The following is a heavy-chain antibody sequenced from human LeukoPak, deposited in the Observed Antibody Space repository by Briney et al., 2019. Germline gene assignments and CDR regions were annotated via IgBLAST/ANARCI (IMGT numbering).Heavy chain of an antibody. V-gene: IGHV3-23*01. Sequence: GGSLRLSCAASGFTVSSNYMSWVRQAPGKGLEWVSTFSGSGGSTHSGSGGSTYYADSVKGRFTISRDNSKNTLYLQMNSLRVEDTAVYYCAAMDFWGQGTLVTVSS. CDR3: AAMDF. J-gene: IGHJ4*02. CDR2: FSGSGGSTHSGSGGST. CDR1: GFTVSSNY.